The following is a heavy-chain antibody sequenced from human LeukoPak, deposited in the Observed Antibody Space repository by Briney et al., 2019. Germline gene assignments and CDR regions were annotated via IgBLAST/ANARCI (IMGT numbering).Heavy chain of an antibody. CDR1: GGTFSSYA. D-gene: IGHD3-22*01. CDR3: ATSLPGSSGYYDYFDY. CDR2: IIPIFGTA. Sequence: ASVKVSCKASGGTFSSYAISWVRQAPGQGLEWMGGIIPIFGTASYAQKFQGRVTITADESTSTAYMELSSLRSEDTAVYYCATSLPGSSGYYDYFDYWGQGTLVTVSS. V-gene: IGHV1-69*13. J-gene: IGHJ4*02.